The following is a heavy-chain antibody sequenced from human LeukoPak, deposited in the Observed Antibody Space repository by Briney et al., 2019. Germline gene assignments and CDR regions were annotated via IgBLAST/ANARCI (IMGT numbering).Heavy chain of an antibody. CDR3: ARERNWYYGSGSYAPDFDY. D-gene: IGHD3-10*01. CDR2: ISSSSSTI. CDR1: GFTFSSYG. J-gene: IGHJ4*02. Sequence: PGGSLRLSCAASGFTFSSYGMHWVRQAPGKGLEWVSYISSSSSTIYSADSVKGRFTISRDNAKNSLYLQMNSLRAEDTAVYYCARERNWYYGSGSYAPDFDYWGQGTLVTVSS. V-gene: IGHV3-48*01.